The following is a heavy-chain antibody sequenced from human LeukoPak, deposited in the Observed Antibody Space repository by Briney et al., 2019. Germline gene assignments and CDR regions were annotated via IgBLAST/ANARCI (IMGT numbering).Heavy chain of an antibody. V-gene: IGHV3-21*01. CDR3: ARAGGSTVSHSDY. CDR2: ISSSTSYI. Sequence: GGSLRLSCAASGFTFSSYSMNWIRQAPGKGLEWVSSISSSTSYIYYADSVKGRFTVSKDNAKNSLYLQMNSLRAEDTAVYYCARAGGSTVSHSDYWGQGTLVTVSS. CDR1: GFTFSSYS. J-gene: IGHJ4*02. D-gene: IGHD4-17*01.